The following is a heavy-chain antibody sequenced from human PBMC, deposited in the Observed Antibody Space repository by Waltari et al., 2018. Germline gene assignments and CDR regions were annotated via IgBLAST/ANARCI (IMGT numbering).Heavy chain of an antibody. CDR2: IYPGDSDT. CDR1: AYSFPNSW. D-gene: IGHD6-6*01. CDR3: ARHVSRSSPNYYFDY. J-gene: IGHJ4*02. V-gene: IGHV5-51*01. Sequence: EVLLVQSGAEVKKPGECLKISCLGSAYSFPNSWFGWVRQMPGKVLDGMWIIYPGDSDTRYSPSFQGQVTISADKSISTAYLQWSSLKASDTAMYYCARHVSRSSPNYYFDYWGQGTLVTVSS.